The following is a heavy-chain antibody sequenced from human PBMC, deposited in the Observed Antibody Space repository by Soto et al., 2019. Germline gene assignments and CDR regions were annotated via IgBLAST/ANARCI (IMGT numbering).Heavy chain of an antibody. CDR1: SDSISSYY. J-gene: IGHJ4*02. Sequence: SETLSLTCTVSSDSISSYYWSWIRQPPGKRLEWIGYISYSGSTDYNPSLKSRVTISGDTSKNQFSLKVSSVTAADTAVYYCARGTSWQLPFDYWGQGTLVTVS. D-gene: IGHD6-13*01. CDR3: ARGTSWQLPFDY. V-gene: IGHV4-59*01. CDR2: ISYSGST.